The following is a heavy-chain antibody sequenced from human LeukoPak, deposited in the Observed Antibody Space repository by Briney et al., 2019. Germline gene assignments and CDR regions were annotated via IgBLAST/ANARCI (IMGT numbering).Heavy chain of an antibody. D-gene: IGHD2-15*01. CDR2: MNPYSGNT. CDR3: ARHFRKGSLDD. J-gene: IGHJ4*02. CDR1: GYTFTSYD. Sequence: ASVKVSCKASGYTFTSYDINWVRHAPGQGLDWMGWMNPYSGNTAYAQKFQGRVTMTRDTSINTAYLEVSSLRSEDTAVFYCARHFRKGSLDDWGQGTLVTVSS. V-gene: IGHV1-8*01.